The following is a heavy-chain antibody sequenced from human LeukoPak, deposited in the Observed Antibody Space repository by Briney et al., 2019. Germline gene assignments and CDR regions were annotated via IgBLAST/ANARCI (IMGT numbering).Heavy chain of an antibody. CDR2: IYTSGST. J-gene: IGHJ4*02. CDR1: GDSISSGSFY. Sequence: SETLSLTCTVSGDSISSGSFYWSWLRQPAGKGLEWIGRIYTSGSTNYKSSLESRVTISVDTSKNHFSLKLTSVTAADTAVYYCARDQGGTLDYWGQGTLVTVSS. D-gene: IGHD2-15*01. V-gene: IGHV4-61*02. CDR3: ARDQGGTLDY.